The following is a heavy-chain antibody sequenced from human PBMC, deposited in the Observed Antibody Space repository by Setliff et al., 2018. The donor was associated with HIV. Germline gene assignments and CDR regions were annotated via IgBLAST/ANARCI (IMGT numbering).Heavy chain of an antibody. CDR2: IYAGGST. CDR3: DRASAFSDGWYLTHGAFDI. D-gene: IGHD6-19*01. CDR1: DGSVSSSSYY. V-gene: IGHV4-39*07. Sequence: SQTMSLTCTVSDGSVSSSSYYWAWIRQSPGKGLEWIGSIYAGGSTYYQPSLKSRFTISLDTSKNQFSLKLNSVIAADTAVYDCDRASAFSDGWYLTHGAFDIWGQGTMVTVSS. J-gene: IGHJ3*02.